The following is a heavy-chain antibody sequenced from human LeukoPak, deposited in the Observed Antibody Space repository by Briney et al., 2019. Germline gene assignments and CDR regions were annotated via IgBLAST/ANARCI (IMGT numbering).Heavy chain of an antibody. Sequence: PGGSLRLSCAASGFTFSSYAMTWVRQAPGKGLEWVSTISYAGSSSYYVDSVKGRFTISRDNSKNTLYLQMGSLRAEDTAIYYCGKDSRTGGPRAFDSWGQGTLVTVSS. CDR3: GKDSRTGGPRAFDS. CDR2: ISYAGSSS. CDR1: GFTFSSYA. J-gene: IGHJ4*02. V-gene: IGHV3-23*01. D-gene: IGHD2-8*02.